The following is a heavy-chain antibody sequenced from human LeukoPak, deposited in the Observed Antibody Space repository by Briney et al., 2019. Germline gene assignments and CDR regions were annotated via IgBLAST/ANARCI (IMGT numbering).Heavy chain of an antibody. V-gene: IGHV1-8*01. Sequence: ASVKVSCKASGYTFTSYDINWVRQATGQGLEWMGWMNPNSGNTDYAQKFQGRVTMTRDTSISTAYMELSSLRSEDTAVYYCARGRVAAAGRALDPWGQGTLVTVSS. CDR1: GYTFTSYD. CDR2: MNPNSGNT. CDR3: ARGRVAAAGRALDP. D-gene: IGHD6-13*01. J-gene: IGHJ5*02.